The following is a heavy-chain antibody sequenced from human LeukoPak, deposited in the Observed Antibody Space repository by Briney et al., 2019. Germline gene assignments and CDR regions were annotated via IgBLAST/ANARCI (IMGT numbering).Heavy chain of an antibody. Sequence: PSETLSLTCTVSGGSISSSSYYWGWVRQPPGKGLEWIGSIYYSGTTYYNPSLKSRVTISVDTSKNQFSLTLSSVTAADTAVYYCARLDSYYDSSGHLPNWGQGTLVTVSS. CDR1: GGSISSSSYY. CDR2: IYYSGTT. CDR3: ARLDSYYDSSGHLPN. J-gene: IGHJ4*02. D-gene: IGHD3-22*01. V-gene: IGHV4-39*07.